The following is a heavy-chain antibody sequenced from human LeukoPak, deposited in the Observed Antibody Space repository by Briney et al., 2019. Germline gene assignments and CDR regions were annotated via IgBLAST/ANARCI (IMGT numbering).Heavy chain of an antibody. CDR2: INHSGST. Sequence: PSETLSLTCAVYGGSFSGYYWSWIRQPPGKGLEWMGEINHSGSTNYNPSLKSRVTISVDTSKNQFSLKLSSVTAADTAVYYCARELVDYDFWSGYYPKYYFDYWGQGTLVTVSS. J-gene: IGHJ4*02. CDR1: GGSFSGYY. D-gene: IGHD3-3*01. CDR3: ARELVDYDFWSGYYPKYYFDY. V-gene: IGHV4-34*01.